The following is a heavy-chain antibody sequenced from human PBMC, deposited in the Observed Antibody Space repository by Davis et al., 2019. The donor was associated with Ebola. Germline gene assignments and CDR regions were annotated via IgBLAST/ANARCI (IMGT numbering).Heavy chain of an antibody. CDR3: ARFRGNPGYYYYGMDV. CDR1: GYTFTSYY. CDR2: INPSGGST. V-gene: IGHV1-46*01. J-gene: IGHJ6*02. Sequence: AASVKVSCKASGYTFTSYYMHWVRQAPGQGLEWMGIINPSGGSTNYAQKFQGRVTITADESTSTAYMELSSLRSEDTAVYYCARFRGNPGYYYYGMDVWGQGTTVTVSS. D-gene: IGHD1-14*01.